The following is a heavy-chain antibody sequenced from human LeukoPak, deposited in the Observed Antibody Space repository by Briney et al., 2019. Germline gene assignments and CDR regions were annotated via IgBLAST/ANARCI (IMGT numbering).Heavy chain of an antibody. Sequence: GGSLRLSCAASGFSFSSYSMNWVRQPPGKGLEWISYISSSSSTIYYADSVKGRFTISRDNAKNSLSLQMNSLRAEDTAVYYCARVPIYCTTTSCPYYYYGMDVWGQGTTVTVSS. CDR1: GFSFSSYS. J-gene: IGHJ6*02. CDR3: ARVPIYCTTTSCPYYYYGMDV. V-gene: IGHV3-48*01. CDR2: ISSSSSTI. D-gene: IGHD2-2*01.